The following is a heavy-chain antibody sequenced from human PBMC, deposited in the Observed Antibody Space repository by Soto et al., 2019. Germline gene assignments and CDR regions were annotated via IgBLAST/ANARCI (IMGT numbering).Heavy chain of an antibody. CDR3: ARDPKPDGYCSSTSCYVNWFDP. D-gene: IGHD2-2*03. CDR1: GFTFSSYS. J-gene: IGHJ5*02. Sequence: GGSLRLSCAASGFTFSSYSMNWVRQAPGKGLEWVSYISSSSSTIYYADSVKGRFTISRDNAKNSLYLQMNSLRAEDTAVYYCARDPKPDGYCSSTSCYVNWFDPWGQGTLVTVSS. V-gene: IGHV3-48*01. CDR2: ISSSSSTI.